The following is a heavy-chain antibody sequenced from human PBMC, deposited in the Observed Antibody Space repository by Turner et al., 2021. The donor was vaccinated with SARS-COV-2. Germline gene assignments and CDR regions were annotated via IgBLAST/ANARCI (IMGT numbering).Heavy chain of an antibody. D-gene: IGHD6-19*01. Sequence: QVQPPALRSGVLKRSQTMALTCTVSGGSLSSGRSYWSWIRQHPGKGLEWIGYIYYSGSIYYNPSLKSRVTISVDTSKNQFSLKLSSVTAADTAVYYCARFRVGSCWYIDYWGQGTLVTVSS. CDR2: IYYSGSI. V-gene: IGHV4-31*03. CDR1: GGSLSSGRSY. J-gene: IGHJ4*02. CDR3: ARFRVGSCWYIDY.